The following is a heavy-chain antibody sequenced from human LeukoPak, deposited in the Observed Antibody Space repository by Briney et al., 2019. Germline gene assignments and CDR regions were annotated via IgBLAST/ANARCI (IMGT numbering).Heavy chain of an antibody. CDR3: AREDSYYYGSGSYPFDY. Sequence: GGSLRLSCAASGFTFSSYSMNWVRQAPGKGLEWVSSISSSSSYIYYADSVKGRFTISRDNARNSLYLQMNSLRAEDTAVYYCAREDSYYYGSGSYPFDYWGQGTLVTVSS. CDR1: GFTFSSYS. J-gene: IGHJ4*02. CDR2: ISSSSSYI. D-gene: IGHD3-10*01. V-gene: IGHV3-21*01.